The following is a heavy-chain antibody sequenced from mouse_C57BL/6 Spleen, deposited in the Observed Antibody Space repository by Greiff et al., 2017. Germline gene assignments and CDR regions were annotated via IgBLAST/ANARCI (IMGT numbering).Heavy chain of an antibody. J-gene: IGHJ4*01. V-gene: IGHV5-16*01. Sequence: EVQVVESEGGLVQPGSSMKLSCTASGFTFSDYYMAWVRQVPEKGLEWVANINYDGSSTYYLDSLKSRFIISRDNAKNILYLQMSSLKSEDTATYYCARDREGNYAMDYWGQGTSVTVSS. CDR3: ARDREGNYAMDY. CDR2: INYDGSST. CDR1: GFTFSDYY.